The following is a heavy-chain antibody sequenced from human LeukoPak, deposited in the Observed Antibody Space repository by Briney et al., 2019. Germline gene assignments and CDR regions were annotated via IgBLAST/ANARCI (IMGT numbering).Heavy chain of an antibody. V-gene: IGHV4-39*07. J-gene: IGHJ6*03. Sequence: SETLSLTCTVSGGSISSGSYYWGWIRQPPGKGLEWIGSIYYSGSTYYNPSLKSRVTISVDTSKNQFSLKLSSVTAADTAVYYCARGGLELPYYYYMDVWGKGTTVTVSS. D-gene: IGHD1-7*01. CDR1: GGSISSGSYY. CDR2: IYYSGST. CDR3: ARGGLELPYYYYMDV.